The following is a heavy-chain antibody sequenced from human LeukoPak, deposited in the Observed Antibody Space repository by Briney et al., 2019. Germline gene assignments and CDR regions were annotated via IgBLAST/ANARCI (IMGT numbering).Heavy chain of an antibody. CDR3: ARAPRASGYCSSTSCYAWFDP. CDR2: IYYSGST. Sequence: SETLSLTCTVSGVSISSYYWSWIRQPPGKGLEWIGYIYYSGSTNYNPSLKSRVTISVDTSKNQFSLKLSSVTAADTAVYYCARAPRASGYCSSTSCYAWFDPWGQGTLVTVSS. D-gene: IGHD2-2*01. V-gene: IGHV4-59*01. CDR1: GVSISSYY. J-gene: IGHJ5*02.